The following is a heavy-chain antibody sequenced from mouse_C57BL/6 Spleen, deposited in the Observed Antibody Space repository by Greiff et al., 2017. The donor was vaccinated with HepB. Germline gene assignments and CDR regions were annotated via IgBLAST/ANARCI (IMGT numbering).Heavy chain of an antibody. Sequence: QVQLKESGPGLVAPSQSLSITCTVSGFSLTSYGVDWVRQSPGKGLEWLGVIWGVGSTNYKSALKSRLRISNDNSKSQVFLKMNSLQTDGTAMYYCASTSGDAMDCWGKGTSVTVSS. J-gene: IGHJ4*01. V-gene: IGHV2-6*01. CDR2: IWGVGST. CDR1: GFSLTSYG. CDR3: ASTSGDAMDC.